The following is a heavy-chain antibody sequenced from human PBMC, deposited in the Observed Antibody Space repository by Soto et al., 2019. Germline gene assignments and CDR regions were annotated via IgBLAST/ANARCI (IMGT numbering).Heavy chain of an antibody. V-gene: IGHV1-18*01. CDR3: ARGGMTTVLGLHY. CDR1: GYTFTSYD. CDR2: ISTYNGNT. D-gene: IGHD4-4*01. J-gene: IGHJ4*02. Sequence: QVQLVQSGAEVKKPGASVKVSCKASGYTFTSYDISWVRQAPGQGLEWMGWISTYNGNTNFAQKLQGRVTMTTDTSTPTAYIELRNLGSDDTAVYYCARGGMTTVLGLHYWGQGTLVTVSS.